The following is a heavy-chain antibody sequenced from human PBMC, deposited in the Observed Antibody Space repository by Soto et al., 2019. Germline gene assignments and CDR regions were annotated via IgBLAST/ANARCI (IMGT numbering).Heavy chain of an antibody. Sequence: QVQLVQSGAEVKKPGASVKVSCKASGYTFISYDINWVRQATGQGLEWMGWMNPNSGNTGYAQNFQGRVTMTSNTSITTSYMELSSLTSEHPAIYYSATEQQVRGFDPWGQGTLVTVSS. CDR2: MNPNSGNT. CDR3: ATEQQVRGFDP. D-gene: IGHD6-13*01. J-gene: IGHJ5*02. CDR1: GYTFISYD. V-gene: IGHV1-8*01.